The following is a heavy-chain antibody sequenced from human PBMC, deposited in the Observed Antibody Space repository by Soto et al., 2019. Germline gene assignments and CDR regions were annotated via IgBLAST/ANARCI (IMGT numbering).Heavy chain of an antibody. CDR2: ISSSSSYI. CDR3: ARAGGVTIFGVVIGIDY. CDR1: GFTFSSYS. V-gene: IGHV3-21*01. Sequence: GGSLRLSCAASGFTFSSYSMNWVRQAPGKGLEWVSSISSSSSYIYYADSVKGRFTISRDNAKNSLYLQMNSLRAEDTAVYYCARAGGVTIFGVVIGIDYWGQGPLVTVSS. J-gene: IGHJ4*02. D-gene: IGHD3-3*01.